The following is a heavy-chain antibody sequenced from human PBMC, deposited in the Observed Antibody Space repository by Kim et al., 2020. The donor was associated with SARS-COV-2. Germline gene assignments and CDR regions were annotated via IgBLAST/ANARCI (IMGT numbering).Heavy chain of an antibody. J-gene: IGHJ4*02. D-gene: IGHD3-9*01. Sequence: ASVKVSCKASGYTFTSYYMHWVRQAPGQGLEWMGIINPSGCSTSYAQKFQGRVTMTRDTSTSTVYMGLSSLRSEDTAVYYCARDPKLPYDILTGSHFDYWGQGTLVTVSS. CDR1: GYTFTSYY. CDR2: INPSGCST. CDR3: ARDPKLPYDILTGSHFDY. V-gene: IGHV1-46*01.